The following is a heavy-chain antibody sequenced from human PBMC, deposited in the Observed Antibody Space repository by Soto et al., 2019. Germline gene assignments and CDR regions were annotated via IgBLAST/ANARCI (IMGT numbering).Heavy chain of an antibody. CDR2: IKQDGSEK. V-gene: IGHV3-7*01. CDR3: AREGYCSSTSCYYYYGMDV. CDR1: GFTFSSYW. J-gene: IGHJ6*02. Sequence: GSLRLSCAASGFTFSSYWMSWVRQAPGQGLEWVANIKQDGSEKYYVDSVKGRFTISRDNAKNSLYLQMNSLRAEDTAVYYCAREGYCSSTSCYYYYGMDVWGQGTTVTVSS. D-gene: IGHD2-2*01.